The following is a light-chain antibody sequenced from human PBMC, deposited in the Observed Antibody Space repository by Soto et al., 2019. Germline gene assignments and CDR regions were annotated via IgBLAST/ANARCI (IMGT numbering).Light chain of an antibody. CDR1: SGHSSYI. CDR3: ETWDTTTVV. Sequence: QAVVTQSPSASASLGSSVKLTCTLSSGHSSYIIAWHQQQPGRAPRYLMNLEGSGSYNKGSGVPDRFSGSSSGADRYLTISSLQFEDEADYYCETWDTTTVVFGGGTKLTVL. CDR2: LEGSGSY. J-gene: IGLJ2*01. V-gene: IGLV4-60*02.